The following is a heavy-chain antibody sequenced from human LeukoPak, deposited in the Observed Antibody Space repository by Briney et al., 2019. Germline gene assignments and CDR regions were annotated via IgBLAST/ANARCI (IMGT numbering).Heavy chain of an antibody. J-gene: IGHJ5*01. CDR2: INSEGSST. CDR1: GFTVSNNY. CDR3: ARDPAPQGWFDS. V-gene: IGHV3-74*01. Sequence: GGSLRLSCAASGFTVSNNYMTWVRQAPGKGLVWVSRINSEGSSTTYADSVKGRFTISRDNAKNILYLQMNSLRAEDTAVYHCARDPAPQGWFDSWGQGTLVTVSS.